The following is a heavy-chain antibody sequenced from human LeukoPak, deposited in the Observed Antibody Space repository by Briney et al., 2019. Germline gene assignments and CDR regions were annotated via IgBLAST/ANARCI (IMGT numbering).Heavy chain of an antibody. J-gene: IGHJ6*02. D-gene: IGHD3-3*01. CDR2: ISWNSGSI. Sequence: GGSLRLSCAGSGFIFNNYAMHWVRQPPGKGLEWVSGISWNSGSIDYADSVKGRFTISRDNSKNTLYLQMNSLRAEDTAVYYCAREVGVLRFLEWQNGMDVWGQGTTVTVSS. CDR1: GFIFNNYA. V-gene: IGHV3-9*01. CDR3: AREVGVLRFLEWQNGMDV.